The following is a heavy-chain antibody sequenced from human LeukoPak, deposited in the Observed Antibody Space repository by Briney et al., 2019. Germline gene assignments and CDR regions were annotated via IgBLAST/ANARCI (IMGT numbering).Heavy chain of an antibody. J-gene: IGHJ4*02. D-gene: IGHD2-15*01. CDR2: FSGSSGRT. CDR1: GFTFSTSS. Sequence: GGSLRLSCAASGFTFSTSSMSWARQAPGRGREWVSLFSGSSGRTYYADSVKGRFTISRDNSKNSLYLHMNSLRAEDTAIYYCAKRYCSGGSCYHRYFDYWGQGTLVTVSS. CDR3: AKRYCSGGSCYHRYFDY. V-gene: IGHV3-23*01.